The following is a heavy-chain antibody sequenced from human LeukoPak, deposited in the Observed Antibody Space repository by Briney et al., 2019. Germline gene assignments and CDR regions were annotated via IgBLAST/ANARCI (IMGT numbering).Heavy chain of an antibody. CDR3: ARWDFWSRSYAFDI. Sequence: ASVKVSCKASGYTFTSHGISWVRQAPGQGLEWMGWISAYNGNTNYAQKLQGRVTMTTDTSTSTAYMELRSLRPDDTAVYYCARWDFWSRSYAFDIWGQGTMVTVSS. V-gene: IGHV1-18*01. J-gene: IGHJ3*02. CDR2: ISAYNGNT. CDR1: GYTFTSHG. D-gene: IGHD3-3*01.